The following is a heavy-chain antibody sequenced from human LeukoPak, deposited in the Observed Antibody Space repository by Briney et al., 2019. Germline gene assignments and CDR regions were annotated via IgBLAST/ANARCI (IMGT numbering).Heavy chain of an antibody. CDR3: AKGGDSSSWYRFDF. Sequence: GGSLRLSCAASGFTVSSNYMNWVRQAPGKGLEWVSGIYSGGSTYYADSVKGRFTISRDSSKNTLYLQMDSLRAEDTAVYYCAKGGDSSSWYRFDFWGQGTLVAVSS. D-gene: IGHD6-13*01. V-gene: IGHV3-53*01. CDR2: IYSGGST. CDR1: GFTVSSNY. J-gene: IGHJ4*02.